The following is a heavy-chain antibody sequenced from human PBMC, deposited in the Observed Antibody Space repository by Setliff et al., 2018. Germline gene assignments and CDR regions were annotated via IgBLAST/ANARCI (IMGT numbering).Heavy chain of an antibody. CDR3: ARGSRFGTIVYKGDYYMDV. CDR1: GYTFVNYG. J-gene: IGHJ6*03. D-gene: IGHD3-10*01. V-gene: IGHV7-4-1*02. CDR2: INTNTGNP. Sequence: ASVKVSCKASGYTFVNYGVSWVRQAPGQGLEWMGWINTNTGNPVYAQGFTGRFVFSLDTSVSTAYLQISSLKAEDTAIYYCARGSRFGTIVYKGDYYMDVWGKGTTVTVSS.